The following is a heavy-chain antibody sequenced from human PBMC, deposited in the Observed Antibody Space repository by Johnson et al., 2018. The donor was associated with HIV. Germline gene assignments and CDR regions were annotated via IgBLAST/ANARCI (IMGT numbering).Heavy chain of an antibody. V-gene: IGHV3-23*04. CDR1: GFTFSSYA. D-gene: IGHD4-23*01. CDR2: ISGSGGST. J-gene: IGHJ3*02. Sequence: VQLVESGGGLVQPGGSLRLSCAASGFTFSSYAMSWVRQAPGKGLEWVSAISGSGGSTYYADSVKGRFTISRDTSKNTLYLQMNSLRAEDTAGYYCSKDVDGGNLEPLDAFDIWGQGTMVTVAS. CDR3: SKDVDGGNLEPLDAFDI.